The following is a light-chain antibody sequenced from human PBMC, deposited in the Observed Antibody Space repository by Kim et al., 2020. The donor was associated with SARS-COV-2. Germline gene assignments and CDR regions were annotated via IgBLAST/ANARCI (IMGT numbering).Light chain of an antibody. CDR1: QGIRND. CDR2: AAA. CDR3: LQDYNYPLT. Sequence: ASVRDKVTITCRASQGIRNDLGWYQQKPGKAPKVLIYAAASLQSGVPSRFSGSGSGTDFTLTISSLQPEDFATYYCLQDYNYPLTFGQGTKLEI. J-gene: IGKJ2*01. V-gene: IGKV1-6*01.